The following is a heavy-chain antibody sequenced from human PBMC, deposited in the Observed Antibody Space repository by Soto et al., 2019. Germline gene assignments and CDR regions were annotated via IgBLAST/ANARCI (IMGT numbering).Heavy chain of an antibody. J-gene: IGHJ5*02. CDR3: ARGRDYCGAGSYSIWFDP. D-gene: IGHD3-10*01. V-gene: IGHV1-69*01. CDR2: IIPIFGTA. CDR1: GGTFSSYA. Sequence: QVQLVQSGAEVKKPGSSVKVSCKASGGTFSSYAISWVRQAPGQGLEWMGGIIPIFGTANYAQKFQGRVTITADESTSTAYMERSILRSEDTAVYYRARGRDYCGAGSYSIWFDPWGQGTLVTVAS.